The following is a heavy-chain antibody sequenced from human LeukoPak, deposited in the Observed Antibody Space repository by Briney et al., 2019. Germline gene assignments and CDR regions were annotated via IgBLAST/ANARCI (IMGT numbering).Heavy chain of an antibody. D-gene: IGHD6-19*01. CDR3: AKSDNSGWLTWFDP. Sequence: SETLSPTCTVSGGSISSYYWSWIRQPPGKGLEWIGYIYYSGSTNYNPSLRSRVTISVDTSKNQFSLKLSSVTAADTAAYYCAKSDNSGWLTWFDPWGQGTLVTVSS. CDR2: IYYSGST. V-gene: IGHV4-59*01. CDR1: GGSISSYY. J-gene: IGHJ5*02.